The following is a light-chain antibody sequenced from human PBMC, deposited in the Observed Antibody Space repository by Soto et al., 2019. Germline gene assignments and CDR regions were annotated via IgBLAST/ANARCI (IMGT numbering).Light chain of an antibody. CDR3: QSYDSGNVV. Sequence: NFMLTQPHSVSESPGQTITISCTRSSVSIASSYVQWYQQRPGSAPTIVIYKDIQRPSGVPERFSGSIDRSSNSASLSISGLKTEDESDYYCQSYDSGNVVFGSGTKVTV. CDR1: SVSIASSY. V-gene: IGLV6-57*04. J-gene: IGLJ1*01. CDR2: KDI.